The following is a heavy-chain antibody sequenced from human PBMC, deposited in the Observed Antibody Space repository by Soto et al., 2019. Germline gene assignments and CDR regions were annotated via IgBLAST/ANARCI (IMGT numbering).Heavy chain of an antibody. D-gene: IGHD6-6*01. CDR1: GFTVSSNY. J-gene: IGHJ2*01. Sequence: EVQLVESGGGLVQPGGSLRLSCAASGFTVSSNYMSWVRQAPGKGLEWVSVLYSGGSTYYADSVKGRFTISRDNSKNTLYRHMNSLRAEDTAVYYCARDFSADRPGISYFDLWGRGTLVTVSS. CDR3: ARDFSADRPGISYFDL. CDR2: LYSGGST. V-gene: IGHV3-66*01.